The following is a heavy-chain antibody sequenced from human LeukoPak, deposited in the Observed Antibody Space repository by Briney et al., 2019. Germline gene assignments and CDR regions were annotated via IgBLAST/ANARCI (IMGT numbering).Heavy chain of an antibody. CDR3: AKALLLWFGELPFDY. V-gene: IGHV3-74*01. D-gene: IGHD3-10*01. CDR2: INSDGSST. CDR1: GFTFSSYW. J-gene: IGHJ4*02. Sequence: GGSLRLSCAASGFTFSSYWMHWVRQAPGKGLVWVSRINSDGSSTSYADSVKGRFTISRDNAKNALYLQMNSLRAEDTAVYYCAKALLLWFGELPFDYWGQGTLVTVSS.